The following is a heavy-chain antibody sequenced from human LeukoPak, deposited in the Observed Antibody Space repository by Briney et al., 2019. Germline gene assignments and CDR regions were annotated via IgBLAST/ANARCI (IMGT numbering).Heavy chain of an antibody. V-gene: IGHV1-2*06. CDR2: IDPNSGGT. CDR3: ARDGERSSTSCFDY. D-gene: IGHD2-2*01. CDR1: GYTFTGYY. Sequence: GASVKVSCKASGYTFTGYYIHWVRQAPGQGLEWMGRIDPNSGGTNYAQKFQGRVTMTRDTSISTAYMELSRLRSDDTAVYYCARDGERSSTSCFDYWGQGTLVTVSS. J-gene: IGHJ4*02.